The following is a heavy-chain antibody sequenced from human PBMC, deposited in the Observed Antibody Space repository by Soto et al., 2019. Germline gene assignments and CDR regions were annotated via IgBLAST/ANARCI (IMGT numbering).Heavy chain of an antibody. Sequence: QVQLQESGPGVVEPSETLSLTCIVSGGSISSHYWSWIRQAPGKGLEWIGYVYHNGNTNNNPSLRSRVTISIDTSRNHFSLKLNSVTAADTAVYYCARGFCTGVSCQLNYFDYWGQGALVTVSS. D-gene: IGHD2-15*01. J-gene: IGHJ4*02. CDR1: GGSISSHY. CDR3: ARGFCTGVSCQLNYFDY. CDR2: VYHNGNT. V-gene: IGHV4-59*11.